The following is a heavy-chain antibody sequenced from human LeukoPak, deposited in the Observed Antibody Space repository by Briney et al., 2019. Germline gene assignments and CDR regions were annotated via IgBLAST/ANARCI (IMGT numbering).Heavy chain of an antibody. Sequence: SETLSLTCTVSGGSISSYYWSWIRQSPGQGLEWIGYIWPSGSTNYNPSLSGRVAISLDKSRNHFTLMVTAVTAADTAFYYCARKGPEHLPTYFDHWGQGILVTVSS. CDR3: ARKGPEHLPTYFDH. CDR1: GGSISSYY. D-gene: IGHD2-21*01. CDR2: IWPSGST. V-gene: IGHV4-4*08. J-gene: IGHJ4*02.